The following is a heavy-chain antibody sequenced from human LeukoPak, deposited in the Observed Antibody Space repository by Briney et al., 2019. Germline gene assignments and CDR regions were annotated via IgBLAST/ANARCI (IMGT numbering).Heavy chain of an antibody. D-gene: IGHD5-18*01. CDR1: GYTFTSYG. J-gene: IGHJ6*02. CDR2: ISAYNGNT. V-gene: IGHV1-18*01. CDR3: ASLQLWSGEDVYGMDV. Sequence: ASVKVSCKASGYTFTSYGISWVRQAPGQGLEWMGWISAYNGNTNYAQNLQGRVTVTTDTSTITAYMELRSLRSDDTAVYYCASLQLWSGEDVYGMDVWGQGTTVTVSS.